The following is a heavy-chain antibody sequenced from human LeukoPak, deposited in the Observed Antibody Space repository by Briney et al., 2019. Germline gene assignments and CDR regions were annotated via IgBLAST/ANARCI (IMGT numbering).Heavy chain of an antibody. Sequence: PSETLSLTCTVSGGSISGNSYYWGWIRQPPGKGPEWIVSMYYSGSTYYNPSLKSRVTVSVDTSKNQFSLKLSSVTSTDTAVYYCATIVGSTKVDDWGQGTLVTVSS. CDR3: ATIVGSTKVDD. V-gene: IGHV4-39*01. CDR1: GGSISGNSYY. CDR2: MYYSGST. D-gene: IGHD1-26*01. J-gene: IGHJ4*02.